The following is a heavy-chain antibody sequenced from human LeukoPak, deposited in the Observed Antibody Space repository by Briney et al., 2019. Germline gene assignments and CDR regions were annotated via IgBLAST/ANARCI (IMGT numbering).Heavy chain of an antibody. CDR2: IIPIFGTA. V-gene: IGHV1-69*13. J-gene: IGHJ4*02. CDR1: GGTFSSYA. Sequence: SVKVSCKASGGTFSSYAISWVRQAPGQGLEWMGGIIPIFGTANYAQKFQGRVTITADESTSTAYMELSSLRSEDTAVYYCARYITGTSPFDYWGQGTLVTVSS. CDR3: ARYITGTSPFDY. D-gene: IGHD1-7*01.